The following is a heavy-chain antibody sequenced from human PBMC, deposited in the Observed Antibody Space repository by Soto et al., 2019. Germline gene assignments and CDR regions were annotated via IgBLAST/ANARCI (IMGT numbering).Heavy chain of an antibody. CDR2: MSRSSRYI. CDR1: GFTFNSYS. D-gene: IGHD3-3*01. Sequence: EVQLVESGGGLVKPGGSLRLSCAASGFTFNSYSMNWVRQAPGKGLEWVSSMSRSSRYIYYADSVKGRFTISRDNARNSVYLQMNSLRAEDTAVYYCARAETLFGLITNYYYYGMDVWGQGTAVTVSS. CDR3: ARAETLFGLITNYYYYGMDV. V-gene: IGHV3-21*01. J-gene: IGHJ6*02.